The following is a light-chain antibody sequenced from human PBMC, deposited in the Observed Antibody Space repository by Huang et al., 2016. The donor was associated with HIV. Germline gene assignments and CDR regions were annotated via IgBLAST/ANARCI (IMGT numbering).Light chain of an antibody. Sequence: DIQMTQSPSSLSASVGDRVTITCQASQDISNYLNWYQQKPGKAPKLLIYDASNLETGVSSRFSGRGSGTVFTFTISSLQPEDIATYYCQHYDNLRTFGQGTKVEIK. V-gene: IGKV1-33*01. CDR1: QDISNY. CDR2: DAS. CDR3: QHYDNLRT. J-gene: IGKJ1*01.